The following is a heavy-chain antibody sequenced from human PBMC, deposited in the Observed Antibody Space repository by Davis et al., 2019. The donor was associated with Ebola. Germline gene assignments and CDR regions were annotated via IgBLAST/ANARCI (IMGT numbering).Heavy chain of an antibody. CDR2: INHSGST. Sequence: SETLSLTCTVSGGSISSSSYYWGWIRQPPGKGLEWIGEINHSGSTNYNPSLKSRVTISVDTSKNQFSLNIYSMTAADTAVYYCAKEALRFSRSTLAFFDPWGQGILVTVSS. D-gene: IGHD3-3*01. J-gene: IGHJ5*02. V-gene: IGHV4-39*07. CDR1: GGSISSSSYY. CDR3: AKEALRFSRSTLAFFDP.